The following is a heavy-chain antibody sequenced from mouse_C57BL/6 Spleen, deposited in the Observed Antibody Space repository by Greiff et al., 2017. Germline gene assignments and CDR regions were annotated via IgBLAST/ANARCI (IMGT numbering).Heavy chain of an antibody. J-gene: IGHJ4*01. Sequence: QVQLQQPGAELVKPGASVKMSCKASGYTFTSYWITWVKQRPGQGLEWIGDIYPGSGSTNYNEKFKSKATLTVDTSSSTAYMQLSSLTSEYSAVYYCARYLRPFYYAMDYWGQGTSVTVSS. CDR2: IYPGSGST. CDR3: ARYLRPFYYAMDY. D-gene: IGHD2-12*01. CDR1: GYTFTSYW. V-gene: IGHV1-55*01.